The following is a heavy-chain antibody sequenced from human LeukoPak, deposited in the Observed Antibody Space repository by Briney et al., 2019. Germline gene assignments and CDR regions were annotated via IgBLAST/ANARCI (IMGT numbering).Heavy chain of an antibody. J-gene: IGHJ5*02. V-gene: IGHV3-20*04. D-gene: IGHD6-13*01. CDR1: GFTFDDYG. CDR2: INWNGGST. Sequence: GGSLRLSCAASGFTFDDYGMSWVRQAPGKGLEWVSGINWNGGSTGYADSVKGRFTISRDNAKNSLYLQMNSLRAEDTALYYCARVVAAAGTDWFDPWGQRTLVTVSS. CDR3: ARVVAAAGTDWFDP.